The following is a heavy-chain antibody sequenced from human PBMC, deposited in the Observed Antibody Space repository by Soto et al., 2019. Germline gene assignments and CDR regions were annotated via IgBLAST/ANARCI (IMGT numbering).Heavy chain of an antibody. Sequence: EGSLRLSCAASGFTFSSYSMNWVRQAPGKGLEWVSSISSSSSYIYYADSVKGRFTISRDNAKNSLYLQMNSLRAEDTAVYYCASTNSRSYYMDVWGKGITVTVSS. CDR2: ISSSSSYI. CDR1: GFTFSSYS. V-gene: IGHV3-21*01. CDR3: ASTNSRSYYMDV. D-gene: IGHD6-13*01. J-gene: IGHJ6*03.